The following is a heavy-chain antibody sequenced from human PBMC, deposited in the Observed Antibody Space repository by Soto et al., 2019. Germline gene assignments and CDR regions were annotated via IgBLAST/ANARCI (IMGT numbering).Heavy chain of an antibody. D-gene: IGHD2-21*02. CDR3: AKDRRKWGDSPFEK. V-gene: IGHV3-30*18. CDR2: ISNDGSDE. CDR1: GFTFSKFG. Sequence: QVQLVESGGGVVQPGRSLRLSCAASGFTFSKFGMHWLRQAPGRGLEWVAGISNDGSDEYYVDSVKGRFNISRDNSKITLILQMNSLRFEDTAVYFCAKDRRKWGDSPFEKWGQGTLVTVSS. J-gene: IGHJ4*02.